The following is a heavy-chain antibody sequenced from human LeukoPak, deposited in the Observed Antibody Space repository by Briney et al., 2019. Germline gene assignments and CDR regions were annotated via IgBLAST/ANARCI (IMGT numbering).Heavy chain of an antibody. CDR2: IIPILGVA. CDR3: ARGGPTTVIYFDY. V-gene: IGHV1-69*04. Sequence: SVKVSCKASGGTFISYAIIWVRQAPGQGLEWMGRIIPILGVANYAQKFQGRVTITADKSTSTAYMELSSLRSEDTAVYYCARGGPTTVIYFDYWGQGTLVTVSS. J-gene: IGHJ4*02. CDR1: GGTFISYA. D-gene: IGHD4-17*01.